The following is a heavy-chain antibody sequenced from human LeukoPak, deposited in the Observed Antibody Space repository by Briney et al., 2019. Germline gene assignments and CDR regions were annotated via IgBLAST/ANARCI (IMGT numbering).Heavy chain of an antibody. V-gene: IGHV1-18*01. J-gene: IGHJ4*02. CDR2: ISAYNGNT. D-gene: IGHD3-3*01. Sequence: ASVKVSCKASGYTFTSYGISWVRQAPGQGLEWMGWISAYNGNTNYAQKLQGRVTMTTDTSTSTAYMELWGLRSDDTAVYYCARTTLSYYDFWSGYYTGVPYFDYWGQGTLVTVSS. CDR3: ARTTLSYYDFWSGYYTGVPYFDY. CDR1: GYTFTSYG.